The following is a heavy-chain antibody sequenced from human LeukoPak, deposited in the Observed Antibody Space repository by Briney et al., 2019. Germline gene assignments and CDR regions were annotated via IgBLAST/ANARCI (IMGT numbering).Heavy chain of an antibody. CDR3: AGSPRYTGYSNYYYYGMDV. J-gene: IGHJ6*02. D-gene: IGHD5-18*01. V-gene: IGHV3-74*01. CDR1: GFTFSSYW. CDR2: INSDGSST. Sequence: GGSLRLSCAASGFTFSSYWMHWVRQAPGKGLVWVSRINSDGSSTSYADSVKGRFTISRDNAKNTLYLQMNSLRAEDTAVYYCAGSPRYTGYSNYYYYGMDVWGQGTTVTVSS.